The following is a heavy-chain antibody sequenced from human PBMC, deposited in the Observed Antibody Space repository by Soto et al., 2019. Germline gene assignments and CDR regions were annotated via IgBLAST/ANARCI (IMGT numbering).Heavy chain of an antibody. Sequence: GASVKVSSKASGYTFTTYGISWVRKAPGQGPQWTGWISVYKGNTNFAQKLQGRVTMRTHTSTSTAYMELRGLRSDDTAVYYCAKDVTRIQLWLPGGYYYGMDVWGQGTTVTVSS. CDR3: AKDVTRIQLWLPGGYYYGMDV. J-gene: IGHJ6*02. CDR1: GYTFTTYG. CDR2: ISVYKGNT. V-gene: IGHV1-18*04. D-gene: IGHD5-18*01.